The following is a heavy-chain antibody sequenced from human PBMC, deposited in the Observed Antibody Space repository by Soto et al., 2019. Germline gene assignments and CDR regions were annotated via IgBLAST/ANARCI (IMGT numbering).Heavy chain of an antibody. V-gene: IGHV4-4*02. Sequence: SETLSPTCAVSGDSISSNKWWSWVRQPPEKGLEWIGEMYYSGSTYYNPSLKSRVTISVDTSKNQFSLKLSSVTAADTAVYYCASPKIAFYNWFDPWGQGTLVTVSS. CDR3: ASPKIAFYNWFDP. J-gene: IGHJ5*02. D-gene: IGHD3-3*02. CDR1: GDSISSNKW. CDR2: MYYSGST.